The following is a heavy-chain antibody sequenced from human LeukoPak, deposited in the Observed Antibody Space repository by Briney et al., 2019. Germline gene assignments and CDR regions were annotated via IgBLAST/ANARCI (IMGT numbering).Heavy chain of an antibody. J-gene: IGHJ4*02. CDR3: AKCSGISCFTFDY. CDR2: FSTSSGNT. D-gene: IGHD2-2*01. V-gene: IGHV3-23*01. CDR1: GFTFSSYA. Sequence: GGSLRLSCVASGFTFSSYAMSWVRQAPGKGLQWVSTFSTSSGNTYYADSVKGRFTISRDNSKNTLYLQMNSLRAEDTAVYYCAKCSGISCFTFDYWGQGTLVTVSS.